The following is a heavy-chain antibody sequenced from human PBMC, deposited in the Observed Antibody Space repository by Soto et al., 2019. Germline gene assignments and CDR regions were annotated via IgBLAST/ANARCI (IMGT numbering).Heavy chain of an antibody. D-gene: IGHD2-2*01. CDR1: GFTVSDS. Sequence: GGSLRLSCSVAGFTVSDSMSWVRQAPGKGLECVSFIHSDGSTHYTDSVRGRFTISRDNSKNTLYLQMDRLRVDDTAVYFCARDASRPVDYWGQGSLVTVSS. CDR2: IHSDGST. J-gene: IGHJ4*02. CDR3: ARDASRPVDY. V-gene: IGHV3-53*01.